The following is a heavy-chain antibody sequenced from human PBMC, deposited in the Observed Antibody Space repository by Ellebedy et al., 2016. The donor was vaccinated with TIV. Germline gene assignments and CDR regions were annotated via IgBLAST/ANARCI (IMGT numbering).Heavy chain of an antibody. CDR3: AGEVGGGGAY. J-gene: IGHJ4*02. D-gene: IGHD2-21*01. V-gene: IGHV3-7*01. Sequence: GGSLRLSXAASGFTFSTYWMHWVRQAPGKGLESVANIKQDGSEKYYVDSVKGRFTISRDNAKNSLYLQMNSLRAEDTAVYYCAGEVGGGGAYWGQGTLVTVSS. CDR2: IKQDGSEK. CDR1: GFTFSTYW.